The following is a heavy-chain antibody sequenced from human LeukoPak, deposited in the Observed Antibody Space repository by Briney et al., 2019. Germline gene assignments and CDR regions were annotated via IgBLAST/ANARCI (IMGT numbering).Heavy chain of an antibody. J-gene: IGHJ6*03. CDR2: IKQDGSEK. V-gene: IGHV3-7*01. Sequence: GGSLRLSCAASGFTFSSYWMSWVRQAPGKGLEWVANIKQDGSEKYYVDSVKGRFTISRDNAKNSLYLQMNSLRAEDTAVYYCARVRAVAGAYYYYYMDVWGKGTTVTVSS. CDR1: GFTFSSYW. CDR3: ARVRAVAGAYYYYYMDV. D-gene: IGHD6-19*01.